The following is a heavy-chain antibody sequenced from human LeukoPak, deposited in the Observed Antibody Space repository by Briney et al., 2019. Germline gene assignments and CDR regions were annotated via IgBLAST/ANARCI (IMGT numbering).Heavy chain of an antibody. V-gene: IGHV1-2*02. CDR1: GYTFTDYY. CDR2: IHPNSGGT. Sequence: ASVKVSCKASGYTFTDYYMNWVRQAPGQGLEWMGWIHPNSGGTNYAQKFQGRVTMTRDTSISTAYMELSRLTSDDTAGYYCGRKSAARKTSEFDYWGQGTLVTVSS. D-gene: IGHD6-6*01. J-gene: IGHJ4*02. CDR3: GRKSAARKTSEFDY.